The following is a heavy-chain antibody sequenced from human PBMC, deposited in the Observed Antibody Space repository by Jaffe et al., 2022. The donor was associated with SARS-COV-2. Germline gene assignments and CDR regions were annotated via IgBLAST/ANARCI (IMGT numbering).Heavy chain of an antibody. CDR2: IYYSGST. D-gene: IGHD6-19*01. CDR3: ARVEDNSDWSTLDY. Sequence: QVQLQESGPGLVKPSETLSLTCTVSGGSISSYYWSWIRQPPGKGLEWIGYIYYSGSTNYNPSLKSRVTISVDRSKNQFSLKLSSVTAADTAIYYCARVEDNSDWSTLDYWGQGTLVTVSS. J-gene: IGHJ4*02. V-gene: IGHV4-59*01. CDR1: GGSISSYY.